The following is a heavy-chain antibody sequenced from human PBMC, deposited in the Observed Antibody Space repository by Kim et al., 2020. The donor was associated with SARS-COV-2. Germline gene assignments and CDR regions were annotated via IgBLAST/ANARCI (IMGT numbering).Heavy chain of an antibody. CDR1: GGSISSSSYY. D-gene: IGHD6-13*01. J-gene: IGHJ5*02. CDR2: IYYSGST. CDR3: ARRRGRVSNWFDP. V-gene: IGHV4-39*01. Sequence: SETLSLTCTVSGGSISSSSYYWGWIRQPPGKGLEWIGSIYYSGSTYYNPSLKSRVTISVDTSKNQFSLKLSSVTAADTAVYYCARRRGRVSNWFDPWGQGTLVTVSS.